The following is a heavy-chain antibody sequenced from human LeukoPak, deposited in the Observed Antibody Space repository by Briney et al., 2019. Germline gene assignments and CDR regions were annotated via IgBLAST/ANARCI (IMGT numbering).Heavy chain of an antibody. CDR3: ARQGYCSGGSCYDPFDY. D-gene: IGHD2-15*01. J-gene: IGHJ4*02. Sequence: PSETLSLTCTVPGGSISSSSYYWGWIRQPPGKGLEWIGSIYYSGSTYYNPSLKSRVAISVDTSENQFSLKLSSVTAADTAVHYCARQGYCSGGSCYDPFDYWGQGTLVTVSS. CDR1: GGSISSSSYY. CDR2: IYYSGST. V-gene: IGHV4-39*01.